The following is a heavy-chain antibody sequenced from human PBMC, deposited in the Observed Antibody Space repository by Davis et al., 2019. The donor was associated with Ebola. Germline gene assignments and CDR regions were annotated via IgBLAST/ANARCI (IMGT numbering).Heavy chain of an antibody. D-gene: IGHD5-18*01. V-gene: IGHV4-4*07. CDR3: ASLGWSYGWFVGLDYYYMDV. J-gene: IGHJ6*03. Sequence: PSETLSLTCTVSGDSISPSYWAWIRQPAGKGLEWIGRIYTSGSTNYNPSLKSRVTMSVDTSKNQFSLKLSSVTAADTAVYYCASLGWSYGWFVGLDYYYMDVWGKGTTVTVSS. CDR2: IYTSGST. CDR1: GDSISPSY.